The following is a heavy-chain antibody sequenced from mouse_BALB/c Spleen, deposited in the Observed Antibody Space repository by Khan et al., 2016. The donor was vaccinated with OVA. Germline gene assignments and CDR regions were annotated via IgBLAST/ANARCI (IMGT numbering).Heavy chain of an antibody. CDR2: IYPGNGDT. Sequence: EVQLQQSGTVLARPGASVKMSCKASGYSFTSYLIHWVKQRPGQGLEWIGDIYPGNGDTTYNQQFKDKAKLTAGTSANTACIELSSLTNEDSAVYYCARGGFSSFAYWGQGTLVTVSA. J-gene: IGHJ3*01. D-gene: IGHD1-3*01. V-gene: IGHV1-5*01. CDR1: GYSFTSYL. CDR3: ARGGFSSFAY.